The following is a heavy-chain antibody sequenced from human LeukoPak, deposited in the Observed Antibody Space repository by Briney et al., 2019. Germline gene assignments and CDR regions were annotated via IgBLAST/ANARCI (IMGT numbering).Heavy chain of an antibody. CDR1: GYTFTDYY. Sequence: GASVKVSCKASGYTFTDYYIHWVGQAPGQGLEWMGRINPSSGGANYAQKFQGRVTMTRDTSISTAYMELRRLRSDDAAVYYCARVRFGELAFDYWGQGTLVTVSS. CDR3: ARVRFGELAFDY. J-gene: IGHJ4*02. V-gene: IGHV1-2*06. CDR2: INPSSGGA. D-gene: IGHD3-10*01.